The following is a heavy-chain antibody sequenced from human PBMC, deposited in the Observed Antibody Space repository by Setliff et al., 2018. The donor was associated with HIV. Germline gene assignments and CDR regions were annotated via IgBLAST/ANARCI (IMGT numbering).Heavy chain of an antibody. CDR1: GGSIGGHY. CDR2: IYYSGST. D-gene: IGHD3-22*01. Sequence: KPSETLSLTCTVSGGSIGGHYWSWIRQPPGKGLEWIGYIYYSGSTNYNPSLKSRVTISVDTSKNQFSLKLSSVTAADTAVYYCAREGTHYYDSSGFFSHYYYMDVWGKGTTVTVSS. J-gene: IGHJ6*03. V-gene: IGHV4-59*11. CDR3: AREGTHYYDSSGFFSHYYYMDV.